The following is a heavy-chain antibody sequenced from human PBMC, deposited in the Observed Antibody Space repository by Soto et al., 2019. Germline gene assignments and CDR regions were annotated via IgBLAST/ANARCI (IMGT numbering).Heavy chain of an antibody. CDR3: AGDIAVVPAVLRTEYFQH. CDR2: IYYDGST. Sequence: QLQLQESGPGLVKPSETLSLTCTVSGGSISSSSYYWGWIRQPPGKGLEWIGSIYYDGSTYYNPSLKSRVTISVDTSKNQFSLKLSSVSAADTAVYYCAGDIAVVPAVLRTEYFQHWGQGTLVTVSS. CDR1: GGSISSSSYY. D-gene: IGHD2-2*01. V-gene: IGHV4-39*01. J-gene: IGHJ1*01.